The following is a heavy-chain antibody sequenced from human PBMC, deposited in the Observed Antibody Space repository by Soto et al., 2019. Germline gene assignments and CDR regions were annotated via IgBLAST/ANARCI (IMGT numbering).Heavy chain of an antibody. Sequence: GGSLRLSCISSGFTFRTYTMNWVRQAPGKGLEWVSGIRGFSPYTFYAESVRGRFAISRDNAKNSLYLQMNSLRAEDTAVYYCARDRGYDAHDYYYNAMDVWGQGTTVTVSS. V-gene: IGHV3-21*01. J-gene: IGHJ6*02. CDR1: GFTFRTYT. D-gene: IGHD2-15*01. CDR3: ARDRGYDAHDYYYNAMDV. CDR2: IRGFSPYT.